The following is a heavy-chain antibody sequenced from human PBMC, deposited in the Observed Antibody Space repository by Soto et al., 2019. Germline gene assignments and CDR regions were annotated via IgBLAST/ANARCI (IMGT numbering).Heavy chain of an antibody. Sequence: GGSLRLSCISSGFTFRTYTMNWVRQAPGKGLEWVSGIRGFSPYTFYAESVRGRFAISRDNAKNSLYLQMNSLRAEDTAVYYCARDRGYDAHDYYYNAMDVWGQGTTVTVSS. V-gene: IGHV3-21*01. J-gene: IGHJ6*02. CDR1: GFTFRTYT. D-gene: IGHD2-15*01. CDR3: ARDRGYDAHDYYYNAMDV. CDR2: IRGFSPYT.